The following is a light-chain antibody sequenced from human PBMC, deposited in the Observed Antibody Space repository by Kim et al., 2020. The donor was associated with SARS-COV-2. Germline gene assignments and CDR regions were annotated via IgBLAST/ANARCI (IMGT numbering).Light chain of an antibody. J-gene: IGKJ4*01. CDR2: WAS. V-gene: IGKV4-1*01. CDR1: QSVLYSSNNKNY. CDR3: QQSYSIPLT. Sequence: DIVMTQSPDSLAVSLGERATINCKSSQSVLYSSNNKNYLAWYQQKPGQPPKLLIYWASTRESGVPDRFSGSGSGTDFTLTISSLQAEDVAVYHCQQSYSIPLTFGGGTKVDIK.